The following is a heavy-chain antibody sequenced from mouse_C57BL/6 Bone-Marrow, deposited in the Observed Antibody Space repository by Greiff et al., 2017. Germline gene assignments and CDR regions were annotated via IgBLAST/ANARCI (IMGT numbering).Heavy chain of an antibody. Sequence: EVHLVESGGGLVKPGGSLKLSCAASGFTFSSYAMSWVRQTPEKRLEWVATISDGGSYTYYPDNVKGRFTISRDNAKNTLYLQMSHLKSEDTAMYYCARDAYYGSGYGAWFAYWGQGTLVTVSA. CDR2: ISDGGSYT. CDR1: GFTFSSYA. V-gene: IGHV5-4*01. J-gene: IGHJ3*01. D-gene: IGHD1-1*01. CDR3: ARDAYYGSGYGAWFAY.